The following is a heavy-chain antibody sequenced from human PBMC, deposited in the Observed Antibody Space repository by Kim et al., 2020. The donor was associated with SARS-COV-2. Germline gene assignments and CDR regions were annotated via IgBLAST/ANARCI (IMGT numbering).Heavy chain of an antibody. D-gene: IGHD1-26*01. Sequence: YASSVKCRFTDSKDNRKTTLYLQMNSLRAEDTELYYCAKDGKVGTRYFASWGQGTLVNVSS. CDR3: AKDGKVGTRYFAS. V-gene: IGHV3-23*01. J-gene: IGHJ4*02.